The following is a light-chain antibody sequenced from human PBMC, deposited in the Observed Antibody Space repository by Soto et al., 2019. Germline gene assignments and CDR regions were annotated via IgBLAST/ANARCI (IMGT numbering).Light chain of an antibody. CDR1: NIGSKS. Sequence: SYELTQPPSVSVAPGQTARITCGGNNIGSKSVHWYQQKPGQAPVLVVYDESDRPSGTPERFSGSNSGNTATLTISRVEAGDEADYYCQVWDTSSDHPYWVFGGGTKVTVL. CDR2: DES. V-gene: IGLV3-21*02. CDR3: QVWDTSSDHPYWV. J-gene: IGLJ3*02.